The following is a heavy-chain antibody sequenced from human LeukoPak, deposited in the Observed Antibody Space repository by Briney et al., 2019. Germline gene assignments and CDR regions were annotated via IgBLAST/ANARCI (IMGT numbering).Heavy chain of an antibody. Sequence: GGSLRLSCADSGFTFRNYEMNWVRQAPGKGLEWVSYITSSASTVYYAGSVKGRFTISRDNAKNSLYLQMNSLRAEDTAIYYCARGPSVGSGWSPDLWGQGTLVTVSS. CDR3: ARGPSVGSGWSPDL. J-gene: IGHJ5*02. D-gene: IGHD6-19*01. CDR1: GFTFRNYE. V-gene: IGHV3-48*03. CDR2: ITSSASTV.